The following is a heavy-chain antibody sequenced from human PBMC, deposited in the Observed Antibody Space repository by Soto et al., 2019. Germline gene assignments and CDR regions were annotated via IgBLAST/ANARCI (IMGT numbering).Heavy chain of an antibody. Sequence: QVQLVQSGAEMKKPGSSVKVSCQSSGGTFNTYAMNWVRQAPGQGPEWMGDISPMFGAANYAPKFQGRVTITADESTGTSYMQLISLTSEDTALYFCAREVQVHTPAFVYWGQGTRVTVSS. CDR2: ISPMFGAA. J-gene: IGHJ4*02. CDR1: GGTFNTYA. D-gene: IGHD3-10*01. CDR3: AREVQVHTPAFVY. V-gene: IGHV1-69*19.